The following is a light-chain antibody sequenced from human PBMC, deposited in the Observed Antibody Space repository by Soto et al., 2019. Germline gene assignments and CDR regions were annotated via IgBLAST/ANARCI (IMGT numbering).Light chain of an antibody. CDR3: SSYAGSNYYV. CDR1: SSDFGGYNY. V-gene: IGLV2-8*01. CDR2: EVS. Sequence: QSALTQPPSASGSPGQSVTMSCTGTSSDFGGYNYVSWYQQHPGKAPKLMIYEVSKRPSGVPDRFSGSKSGNTASLTVSGLQAEDEADYYCSSYAGSNYYVFGTGTKVTVL. J-gene: IGLJ1*01.